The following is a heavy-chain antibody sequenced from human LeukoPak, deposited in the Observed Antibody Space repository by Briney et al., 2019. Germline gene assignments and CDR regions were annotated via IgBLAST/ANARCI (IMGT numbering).Heavy chain of an antibody. J-gene: IGHJ4*02. V-gene: IGHV3-30*18. Sequence: GGSLRLSCAGSGFTFNYFAIHWVRQAPGKGLEWVAVISYDGSNKYYADSVKGRFTISRDNSKNTLYLQMNSLRAEDTAVYYCAKSLYYDSSGYYFLDYWGQGTLVTVSS. CDR3: AKSLYYDSSGYYFLDY. CDR1: GFTFNYFA. D-gene: IGHD3-22*01. CDR2: ISYDGSNK.